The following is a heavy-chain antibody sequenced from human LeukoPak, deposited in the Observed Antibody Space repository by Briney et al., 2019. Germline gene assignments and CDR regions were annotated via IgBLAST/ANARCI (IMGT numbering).Heavy chain of an antibody. CDR1: GYTFTTYY. D-gene: IGHD3-10*01. CDR3: ARDPSMVRGVFGC. CDR2: IRPSGGTT. Sequence: ASVKVSCKASGYTFTTYYIHWVRQAPGQGLEWMGLIRPSGGTTIYPQKFQGRVTMTRDTSTSTVYMELSSLSSEDTAVYYCARDPSMVRGVFGCWGQGTLVTVSS. J-gene: IGHJ4*02. V-gene: IGHV1-46*01.